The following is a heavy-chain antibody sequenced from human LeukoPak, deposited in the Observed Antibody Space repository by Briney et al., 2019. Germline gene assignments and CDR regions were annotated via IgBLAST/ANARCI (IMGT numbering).Heavy chain of an antibody. CDR1: GFTFSNYD. V-gene: IGHV3-13*01. CDR2: IDTAGDT. CDR3: AKQQGIAAAGSDY. J-gene: IGHJ4*02. D-gene: IGHD6-13*01. Sequence: PGGSLRLSCAVSGFTFSNYDMHWVRQAAGKGLEWVSSIDTAGDTYYVASVKGRFTISRDNSKNTLHLQMNSLRAEDTAVYYCAKQQGIAAAGSDYWGQGTLVTVSS.